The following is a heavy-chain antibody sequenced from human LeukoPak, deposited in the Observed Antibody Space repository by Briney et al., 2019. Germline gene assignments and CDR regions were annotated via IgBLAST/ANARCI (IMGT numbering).Heavy chain of an antibody. J-gene: IGHJ4*02. CDR3: AKGNSSGWYYFDY. CDR1: GFTFDDYA. Sequence: PGGSLRLSCAASGFTFDDYAMHWVRQAPGKGLEWVSGISWNSGSIGYADSVKGRFTISRDNAKNSLYLQMNSLRAEDTALYYCAKGNSSGWYYFDYWGQGTLVTVSS. D-gene: IGHD6-19*01. V-gene: IGHV3-9*01. CDR2: ISWNSGSI.